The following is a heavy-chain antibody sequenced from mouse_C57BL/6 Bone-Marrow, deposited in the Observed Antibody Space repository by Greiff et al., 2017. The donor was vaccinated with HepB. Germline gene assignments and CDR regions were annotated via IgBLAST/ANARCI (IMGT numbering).Heavy chain of an antibody. CDR1: GFTFSDYG. CDR3: ARRGTTVVATRWYFDV. Sequence: EVKVEESGGGLVQPGGSLKLSCAASGFTFSDYGMAWVRQAPRKGPEWVAFISNLAYSIYYADTVTGRFTISRENAKNTLYLEMSSLRSEDTAMYYCARRGTTVVATRWYFDVWGTGTTVTVSS. J-gene: IGHJ1*03. V-gene: IGHV5-15*04. D-gene: IGHD1-1*01. CDR2: ISNLAYSI.